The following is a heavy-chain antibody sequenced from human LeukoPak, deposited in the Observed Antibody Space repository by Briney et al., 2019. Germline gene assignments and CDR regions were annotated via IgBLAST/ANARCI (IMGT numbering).Heavy chain of an antibody. D-gene: IGHD3-10*01. CDR1: GGSISSGDYY. CDR3: ARGALLWFGELDY. V-gene: IGHV4-30-4*01. CDR2: IYYSGST. Sequence: SETLSLTCTVSGGSISSGDYYWSWIRQPPGKGLEWIGYIYYSGSTYYNPSLKSRVTISVDTSKNQFSLKLNSATAADTAVYYCARGALLWFGELDYWGQGTLVTVSS. J-gene: IGHJ4*02.